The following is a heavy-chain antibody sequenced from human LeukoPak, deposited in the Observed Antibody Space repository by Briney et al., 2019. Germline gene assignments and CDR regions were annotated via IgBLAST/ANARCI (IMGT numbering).Heavy chain of an antibody. Sequence: SETLSLTCAVSGGSISSGGYSWSWIRQPPGKGLEWIGYIYHSGSTYYNPSLKSRVTISVDRSQNQFSLKLSSVTAADTAVYYCARGGYCSSTSCYSNNWFDPWGQGTLVTVSS. CDR1: GGSISSGGYS. CDR3: ARGGYCSSTSCYSNNWFDP. V-gene: IGHV4-30-2*01. CDR2: IYHSGST. D-gene: IGHD2-2*01. J-gene: IGHJ5*02.